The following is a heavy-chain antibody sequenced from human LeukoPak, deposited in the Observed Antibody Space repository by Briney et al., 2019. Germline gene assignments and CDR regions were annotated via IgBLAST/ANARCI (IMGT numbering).Heavy chain of an antibody. V-gene: IGHV4-34*01. CDR1: GGSFSGYY. CDR3: AREGNYYGSGSYYYAY. CDR2: INHSGST. Sequence: PSETLSLTCAVYGGSFSGYYWSWIRQPPGKGLEWIGEINHSGSTNYNPSLKSRVTISVDTSENQFSLKLTSVTAADTAVYYCAREGNYYGSGSYYYAYWGQGTLVTVSS. J-gene: IGHJ4*02. D-gene: IGHD3-10*01.